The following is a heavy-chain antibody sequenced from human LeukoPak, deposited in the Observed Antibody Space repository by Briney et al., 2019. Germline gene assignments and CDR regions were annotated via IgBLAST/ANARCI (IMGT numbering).Heavy chain of an antibody. CDR3: ARGRYCSSTSCYYRGFDY. D-gene: IGHD2-2*01. CDR2: TNPNSGNT. Sequence: GASVKVSCKASGYTFTSYDINWVRQATGQGLEWMGWTNPNSGNTGYAQKFQGRVTMTRNTSISTAYMELSSLRSEDTAVYYCARGRYCSSTSCYYRGFDYWGQGTLVTVSS. V-gene: IGHV1-8*01. CDR1: GYTFTSYD. J-gene: IGHJ4*02.